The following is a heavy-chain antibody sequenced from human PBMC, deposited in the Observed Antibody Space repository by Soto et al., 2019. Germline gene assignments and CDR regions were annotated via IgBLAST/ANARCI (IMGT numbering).Heavy chain of an antibody. Sequence: ASVKVSCKASGYTFTSYDINWVRQATGQGLESMGWMNPNSGNTGYAQKFQDRVTMTRNTSTSTAYMELSSLRSEDTAVYYYARVQRGDFWSGYYYDWFDPWGQGTLVTVSS. CDR1: GYTFTSYD. CDR3: ARVQRGDFWSGYYYDWFDP. V-gene: IGHV1-8*01. J-gene: IGHJ5*02. CDR2: MNPNSGNT. D-gene: IGHD3-3*01.